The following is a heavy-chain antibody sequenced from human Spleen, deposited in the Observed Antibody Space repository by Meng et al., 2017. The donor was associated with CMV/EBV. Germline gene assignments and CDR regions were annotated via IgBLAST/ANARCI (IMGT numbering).Heavy chain of an antibody. CDR1: GGSISSSSYY. CDR2: IYYSGST. V-gene: IGHV4-39*02. J-gene: IGHJ4*02. D-gene: IGHD3-10*01. Sequence: SETLSLTCTVSGGSISSSSYYWGWIRQPPGKGLEWIGSIYYSGSTYYNPSLKSRVTISVDTSKKQFSLKLSSVTAADTAVYYCAGDTMVRGVAFEYWGQGTLVTVSS. CDR3: AGDTMVRGVAFEY.